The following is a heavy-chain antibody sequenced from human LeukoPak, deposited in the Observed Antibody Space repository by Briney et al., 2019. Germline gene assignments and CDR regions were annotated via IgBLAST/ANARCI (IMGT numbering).Heavy chain of an antibody. Sequence: GASVKVSCKASGGTFSSYAISWVRQAPGQGLEWMGWISAYNGNTNYAQKLQGRVTMTTDTSTSTAYMELRSLRSDDTAVYYCARDIRGRLRYFDWLPPFDYWGQGTLVTVSS. CDR2: ISAYNGNT. CDR3: ARDIRGRLRYFDWLPPFDY. V-gene: IGHV1-18*01. CDR1: GGTFSSYA. D-gene: IGHD3-9*01. J-gene: IGHJ4*02.